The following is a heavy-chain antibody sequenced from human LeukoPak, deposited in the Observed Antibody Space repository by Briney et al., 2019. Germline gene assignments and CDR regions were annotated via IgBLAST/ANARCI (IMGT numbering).Heavy chain of an antibody. CDR3: ATFGVYGSGSFDTPVC. CDR1: GFTFSSYA. Sequence: QTGGSLRLSCAASGFTFSSYAMSWVRQAPGKGLEWVSAISGSGGSTYYADSVKGRFTISRDNSKNTLYLQMNSLRAEDTAVYYCATFGVYGSGSFDTPVCWGQGTLVTVSS. J-gene: IGHJ4*02. CDR2: ISGSGGST. D-gene: IGHD3-10*01. V-gene: IGHV3-23*01.